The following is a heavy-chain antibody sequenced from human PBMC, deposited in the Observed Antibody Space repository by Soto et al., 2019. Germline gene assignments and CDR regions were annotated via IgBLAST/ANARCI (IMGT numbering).Heavy chain of an antibody. D-gene: IGHD3-9*01. CDR1: GFTFSGYA. CDR3: AKDVHYDILTGIEYFHH. V-gene: IGHV3-23*01. Sequence: EVQLLGSGGGLVQPGGSLRLSCAASGFTFSGYAMSWVRQAPGKGLEWVSGISGSAASTNYADSVKGWFTISRDNSKSTLYLQMNSLRAEDTAVYYCAKDVHYDILTGIEYFHHWAQGTLVTVSS. J-gene: IGHJ1*01. CDR2: ISGSAAST.